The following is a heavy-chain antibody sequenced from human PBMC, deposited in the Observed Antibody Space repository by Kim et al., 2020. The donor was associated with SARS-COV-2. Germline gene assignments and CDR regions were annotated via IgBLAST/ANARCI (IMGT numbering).Heavy chain of an antibody. CDR3: AKDLGMWWLERSGEIDY. D-gene: IGHD1-1*01. Sequence: GGSLRLSCAASGFTFSSYGMHWVRQAPGKGLEWVAVISYDGSNKYYADSVKGRFTISRDNSKNTLYLQMNSLRAEDTAVYYCAKDLGMWWLERSGEIDYWGQGTLVTVSS. CDR1: GFTFSSYG. CDR2: ISYDGSNK. J-gene: IGHJ4*02. V-gene: IGHV3-30*18.